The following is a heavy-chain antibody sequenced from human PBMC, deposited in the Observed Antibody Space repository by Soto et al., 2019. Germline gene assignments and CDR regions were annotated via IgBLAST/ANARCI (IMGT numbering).Heavy chain of an antibody. CDR2: SSYNGGT. CDR3: ARHRIEVVWRGFDF. Sequence: SETLSLTCTVSADSSTISNSYWGWLRQPPGKGLQWIGSSSYNGGTFYNPSLKGRVAISVDTSKKQSSLQVTPVTAADTAVYYCARHRIEVVWRGFDFWGQGSPVTVSS. V-gene: IGHV4-39*01. J-gene: IGHJ4*02. CDR1: ADSSTISNSY. D-gene: IGHD1-1*01.